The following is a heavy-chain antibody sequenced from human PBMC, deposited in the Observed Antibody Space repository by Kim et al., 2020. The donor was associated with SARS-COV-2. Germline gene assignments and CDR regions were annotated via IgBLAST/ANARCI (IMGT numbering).Heavy chain of an antibody. J-gene: IGHJ4*02. V-gene: IGHV4-31*03. CDR1: GGSISSGGYY. CDR2: IYYSGST. Sequence: SETLSLTCTVSGGSISSGGYYWSWIRQHPGKGLEWIGYIYYSGSTYYNPSLKSRVTISVDTSKNQFSLKLSSVTAADTAVYYCARRVYDSGSYYNGFDYWGQGTLVTVSS. D-gene: IGHD3-10*01. CDR3: ARRVYDSGSYYNGFDY.